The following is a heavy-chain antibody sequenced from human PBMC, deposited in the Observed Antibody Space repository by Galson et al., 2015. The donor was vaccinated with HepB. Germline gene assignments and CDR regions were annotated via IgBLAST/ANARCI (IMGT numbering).Heavy chain of an antibody. CDR2: IYYSGST. Sequence: SETLSLTCTVSGGSISSYYWSWIRQPPGKGLEWIGYIYYSGSTNYNPSLKSRVTISVDPSKNQFSLKLSSVTAADTAVYYCARDRYCSGGSCRNGGMDVWGQGTTVTVSS. CDR3: ARDRYCSGGSCRNGGMDV. J-gene: IGHJ6*02. D-gene: IGHD2-15*01. CDR1: GGSISSYY. V-gene: IGHV4-59*01.